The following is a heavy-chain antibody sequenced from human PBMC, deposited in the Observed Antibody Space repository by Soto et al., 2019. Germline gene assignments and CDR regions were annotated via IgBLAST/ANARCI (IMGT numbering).Heavy chain of an antibody. D-gene: IGHD6-19*01. CDR2: IYYSESS. CDR1: GGSISSHY. V-gene: IGHV4-59*11. CDR3: ARAVEMYARGWYYFDY. J-gene: IGHJ4*02. Sequence: QVQLQESGPGLVKPSETLSLTCTVSGGSISSHYWSWIRQPPGKGLEWIGFIYYSESSNYNPSLQSRVTISVDTSKNQFSLRLTSVTAADTAVYYCARAVEMYARGWYYFDYWGQGTLVTVSS.